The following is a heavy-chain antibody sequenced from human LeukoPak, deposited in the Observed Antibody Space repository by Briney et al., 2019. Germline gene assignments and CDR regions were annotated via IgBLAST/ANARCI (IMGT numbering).Heavy chain of an antibody. CDR3: ARYQMTTIDY. D-gene: IGHD1-1*01. Sequence: SETLSLTCTVSGGSISSYYRSWIRQPPGKGLEWIGYIYYSGSTNYNPSLKSRVTISVDTSKNQFSLKLSSVTAADTAVYYCARYQMTTIDYWGQGTLVTVSS. V-gene: IGHV4-59*01. CDR2: IYYSGST. J-gene: IGHJ4*02. CDR1: GGSISSYY.